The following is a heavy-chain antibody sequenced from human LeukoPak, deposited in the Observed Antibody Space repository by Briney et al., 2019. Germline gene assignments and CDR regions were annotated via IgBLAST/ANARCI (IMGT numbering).Heavy chain of an antibody. V-gene: IGHV3-53*01. CDR1: GFTFSSNY. CDR2: IYSGGST. J-gene: IGHJ4*02. CDR3: ARVGIFGVVIDY. D-gene: IGHD3-3*01. Sequence: GGSLRLSCAASGFTFSSNYMSWVRQAPGKGLEWVSVIYSGGSTYYADSVTGRFTISRDNSKNTLYLQMNSLRAEDTAVYYCARVGIFGVVIDYWGQGTLVTVSS.